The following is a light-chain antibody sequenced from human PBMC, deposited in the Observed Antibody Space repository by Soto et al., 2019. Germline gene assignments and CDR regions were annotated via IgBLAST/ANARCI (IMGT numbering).Light chain of an antibody. CDR1: QDISNY. CDR2: DAS. V-gene: IGKV1-33*01. CDR3: QQYDNLPSLT. J-gene: IGKJ4*01. Sequence: IRMTQSPSSLSASTGDRVTITCRASQDISNYLNWYQQKPGKAPKLLIYDASNLETRVPSRFSGSGSGTDFTFTISSLQPEDIATYYCQQYDNLPSLTFGGGTKVDIK.